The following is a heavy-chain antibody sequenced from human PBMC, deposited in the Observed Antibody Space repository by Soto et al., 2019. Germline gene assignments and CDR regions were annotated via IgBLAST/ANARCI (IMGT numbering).Heavy chain of an antibody. CDR2: INHGGNF. CDR3: ARAHQWPRGVGFDP. Sequence: KTSETLSLTCAVYGGSFSGYYWTWVRQPPGKGLEWIGEINHGGNFNCDSSLKSRVTISIDTSKNHFSLNLTSVTAADTAVYYCARAHQWPRGVGFDPWGQGALVTVSS. J-gene: IGHJ5*02. CDR1: GGSFSGYY. D-gene: IGHD5-12*01. V-gene: IGHV4-34*01.